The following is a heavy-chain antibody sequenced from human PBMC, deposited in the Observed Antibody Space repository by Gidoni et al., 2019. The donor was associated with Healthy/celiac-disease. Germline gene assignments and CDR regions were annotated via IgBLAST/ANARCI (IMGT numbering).Heavy chain of an antibody. CDR1: GYTFTSYG. D-gene: IGHD3-10*01. Sequence: QVQLVQSGAEVKKPGASVKVSCKDSGYTFTSYGISWVRQAPGQGLEWMGWISAYKGNTNYAQKLQGRGTMTTDTSTSTAYMELRSLRSDDTAVYYCARVMGRRWLQPIDYWGQGTLVTVSS. CDR2: ISAYKGNT. V-gene: IGHV1-18*01. J-gene: IGHJ4*02. CDR3: ARVMGRRWLQPIDY.